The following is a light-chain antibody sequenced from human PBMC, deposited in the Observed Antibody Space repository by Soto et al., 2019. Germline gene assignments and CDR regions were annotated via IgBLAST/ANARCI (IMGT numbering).Light chain of an antibody. J-gene: IGKJ1*01. CDR2: AAS. V-gene: IGKV1-39*01. CDR3: QQSYSIPWT. CDR1: QSISTY. Sequence: DIQMTQSPSSLSASVGDRVIITCRASQSISTYVTWYQKKPGKGPELLIYAASTLQSGVPSRFSGSGSRTDFTLTISSLQPGDFATYYCQQSYSIPWTFGQGTTVEI.